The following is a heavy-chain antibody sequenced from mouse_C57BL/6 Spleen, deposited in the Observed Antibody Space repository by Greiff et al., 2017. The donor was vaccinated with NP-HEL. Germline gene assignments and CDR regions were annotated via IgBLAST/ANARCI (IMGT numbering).Heavy chain of an antibody. CDR2: IYPGDGDT. V-gene: IGHV1-82*01. CDR1: GYAFSSSW. J-gene: IGHJ4*01. Sequence: QVQLQQSGPELVKPGASVKISCKASGYAFSSSWMNWVKQRPGKGLEWIGRIYPGDGDTNYNGKFKGKATLTADKSSSTAYMQLSSLTSEDSAVYFCAREEGFPWGQGTSVTVSS. CDR3: AREEGFP.